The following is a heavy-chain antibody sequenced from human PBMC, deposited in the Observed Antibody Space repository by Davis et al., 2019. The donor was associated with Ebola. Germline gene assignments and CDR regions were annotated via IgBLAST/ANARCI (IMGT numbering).Heavy chain of an antibody. D-gene: IGHD2-15*01. Sequence: GESLKISCAASGFTVSSNYMSWVRQAPGKGLEWVLVIYSGGSTYYADSVKGRFTISRDNSKNTLYLQMNSLRAEDTAVYYCARDFQYCSGGSCYYYGMDVWGQGTTVTVSS. CDR2: IYSGGST. CDR3: ARDFQYCSGGSCYYYGMDV. J-gene: IGHJ6*02. CDR1: GFTVSSNY. V-gene: IGHV3-53*01.